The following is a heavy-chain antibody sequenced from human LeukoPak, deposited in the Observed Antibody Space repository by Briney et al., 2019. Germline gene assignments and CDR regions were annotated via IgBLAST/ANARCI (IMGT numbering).Heavy chain of an antibody. CDR2: IIPIFGTP. D-gene: IGHD2-15*01. J-gene: IGHJ4*02. CDR1: GGTFSTYA. CDR3: PRIDGRYGVLVY. V-gene: IGHV1-69*05. Sequence: GSSVKVSCKTSGGTFSTYAIDWVRQAPGQGLEWKGRIIPIFGTPNYAQRFQGRVTITTYESTKTAYMDLTSLTQCDTAVYYCPRIDGRYGVLVYWGQGTLVIVSS.